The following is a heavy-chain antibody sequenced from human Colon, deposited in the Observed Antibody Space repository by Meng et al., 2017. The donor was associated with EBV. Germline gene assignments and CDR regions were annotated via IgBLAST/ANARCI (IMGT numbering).Heavy chain of an antibody. V-gene: IGHV4-30-4*01. J-gene: IGHJ4*02. D-gene: IGHD2-21*01. CDR1: GGSMSRGNYY. CDR3: ASFDHIPRRNYFDY. Sequence: QGQREASGPGLVEPSPPPSLPCPVSGGSMSRGNYYWSWTRQPPGKGLEWIGYIHHSGSAYYNPSLKSRVSISVDASKNQFSLNLNSMTAADTAVYYCASFDHIPRRNYFDYWGQGTLVTVSS. CDR2: IHHSGSA.